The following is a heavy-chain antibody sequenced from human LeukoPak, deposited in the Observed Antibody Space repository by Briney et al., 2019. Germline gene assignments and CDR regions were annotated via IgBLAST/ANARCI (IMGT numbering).Heavy chain of an antibody. CDR2: INHSGST. CDR1: GGSFSGYY. Sequence: SETLSLTCAVSGGSFSGYYWSWIRHPPGKGLEWIGEINHSGSTNYNPSLKSRVTISVDTSKNQFSLKLTSVTAADTAVYYCASGAAAGTRWFDPWGQGTLVTVSS. D-gene: IGHD6-13*01. V-gene: IGHV4-34*01. J-gene: IGHJ5*02. CDR3: ASGAAAGTRWFDP.